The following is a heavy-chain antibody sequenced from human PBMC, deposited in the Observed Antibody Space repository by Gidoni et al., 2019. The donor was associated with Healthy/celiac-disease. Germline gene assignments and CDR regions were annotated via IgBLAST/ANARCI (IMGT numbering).Heavy chain of an antibody. D-gene: IGHD2-2*01. Sequence: EVQLLESGGGLVQPGGSLRLSCAASGFTFSSYAMSWVRQAPGKGLEWVSAISGSGGSTYYADSVKGRFTISRDNSKNTLYLQMNSLRAEDTAVYYCAKDRYCSSTSCRTPHFDYWGQGTLVTVSS. CDR3: AKDRYCSSTSCRTPHFDY. J-gene: IGHJ4*02. CDR2: ISGSGGST. CDR1: GFTFSSYA. V-gene: IGHV3-23*01.